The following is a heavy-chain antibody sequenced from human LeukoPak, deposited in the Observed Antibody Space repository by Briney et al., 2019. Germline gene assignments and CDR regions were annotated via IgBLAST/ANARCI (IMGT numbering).Heavy chain of an antibody. CDR2: INHSGST. V-gene: IGHV4-34*01. CDR3: ARGLQPLYYDSSGYYYGVAFDI. D-gene: IGHD3-22*01. CDR1: GGSFSGYY. Sequence: PSETLSLTCAVYGGSFSGYYWSWIRQPPGKGLESIGEINHSGSTDYNPSLKSRVIISVDTSKNQFSLKLSSVTAADTAVYYCARGLQPLYYDSSGYYYGVAFDIWGQGTMVTVSS. J-gene: IGHJ3*02.